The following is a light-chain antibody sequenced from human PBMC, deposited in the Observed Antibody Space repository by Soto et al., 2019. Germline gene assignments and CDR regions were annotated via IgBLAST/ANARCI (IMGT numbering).Light chain of an antibody. CDR1: SSDVGGYNY. V-gene: IGLV2-14*01. J-gene: IGLJ1*01. Sequence: QSALTLPASVSGSPGQSITISCTGTSSDVGGYNYVSWYQQYPGKAPKLMIYGVTNRPSGVSNRFSGSKTGNTASLTISGLQAEDEADYYCFSHRGGDSHVFGTGTKLTVL. CDR2: GVT. CDR3: FSHRGGDSHV.